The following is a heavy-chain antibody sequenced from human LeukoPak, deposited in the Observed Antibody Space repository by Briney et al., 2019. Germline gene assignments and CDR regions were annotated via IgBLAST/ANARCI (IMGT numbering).Heavy chain of an antibody. CDR1: GYTFTSYY. V-gene: IGHV1-46*01. J-gene: IGHJ4*02. CDR3: AREGGASAFDY. Sequence: ASVKVSCKASGYTFTSYYIHWVRQAPGQGLEWMGIINPSVGSTSYAQKFQGRVTMTRDTSTTTVYMELSSLRSEDTAVYYCAREGGASAFDYWGQGTLVTVSS. CDR2: INPSVGST.